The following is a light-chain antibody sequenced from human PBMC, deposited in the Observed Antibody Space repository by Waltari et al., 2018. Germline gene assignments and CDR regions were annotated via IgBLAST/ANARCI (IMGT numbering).Light chain of an antibody. CDR1: QSISNW. CDR3: QQYNSYPLT. J-gene: IGKJ4*01. Sequence: DIQMTQSPSTLSASVADRVTITCRASQSISNWLAWYQQKPGKAPNLLIYDASRLESGVPARFRGRGSGTEFTLTINRLQPDDFATYDCQQYNSYPLTLGGGTKVEIK. CDR2: DAS. V-gene: IGKV1-5*01.